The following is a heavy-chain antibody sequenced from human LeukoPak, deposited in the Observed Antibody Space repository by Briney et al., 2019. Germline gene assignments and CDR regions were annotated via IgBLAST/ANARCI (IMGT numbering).Heavy chain of an antibody. CDR1: GFTFSSYS. CDR3: AKLGHTKSDV. J-gene: IGHJ6*04. V-gene: IGHV3-33*06. CDR2: IWYDGSNK. D-gene: IGHD1-1*01. Sequence: GGSLRLSCAASGFTFSSYSMNWVRQAPGKGLEWVAVIWYDGSNKYYADSVKGRFTISRDNSKNTLYLQMNSLRAEDTAVYYCAKLGHTKSDVWGKGTTVTVSS.